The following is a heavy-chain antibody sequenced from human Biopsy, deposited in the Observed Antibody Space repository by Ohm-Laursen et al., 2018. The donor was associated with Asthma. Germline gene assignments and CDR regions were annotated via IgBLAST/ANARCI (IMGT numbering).Heavy chain of an antibody. CDR1: GGSMTPTSHY. V-gene: IGHV4-39*01. D-gene: IGHD3-3*01. J-gene: IGHJ6*02. CDR3: ARRITIFGVVQKDHGMDA. Sequence: SDTPSLTCAVSGGSMTPTSHYWDWIRQAPGKGLEWIGYISYGGKTSYNPSLKNRVTISRDTSKNKFSLRLTSVTAADTAVYFCARRITIFGVVQKDHGMDAWGQGTTVIVSS. CDR2: ISYGGKT.